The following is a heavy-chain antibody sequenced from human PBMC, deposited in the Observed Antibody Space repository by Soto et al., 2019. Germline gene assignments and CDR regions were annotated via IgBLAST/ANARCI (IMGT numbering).Heavy chain of an antibody. CDR2: IFWNDER. J-gene: IGHJ4*02. CDR3: GRALREGLPIFYFDS. Sequence: QVTLKESGPVLVKPTETLTLTCSVSGFSLSKARMGVSWIRQPPGKALEWLAHIFWNDERSYNTSLKSRLTISRDNCKSHVGLTITNVDPVDTVTYFWGRALREGLPIFYFDSWGRGTLVTVSS. D-gene: IGHD1-26*01. CDR1: GFSLSKARMG. V-gene: IGHV2-26*01.